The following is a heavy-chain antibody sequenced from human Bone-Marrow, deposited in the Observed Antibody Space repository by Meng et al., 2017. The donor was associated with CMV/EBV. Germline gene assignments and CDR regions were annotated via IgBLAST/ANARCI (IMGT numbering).Heavy chain of an antibody. CDR3: AREVGYCSSTSCYIAGMDV. Sequence: GESLKISCAASGFTFSSYEMNWVRQAPGKGLEWVSYISSSGSTIYYADSVKGRFTISRDNAKNSLYLQMNSLRAEDTAVYYCAREVGYCSSTSCYIAGMDVWGQGTTVTVSS. D-gene: IGHD2-2*02. V-gene: IGHV3-48*03. CDR1: GFTFSSYE. CDR2: ISSSGSTI. J-gene: IGHJ6*02.